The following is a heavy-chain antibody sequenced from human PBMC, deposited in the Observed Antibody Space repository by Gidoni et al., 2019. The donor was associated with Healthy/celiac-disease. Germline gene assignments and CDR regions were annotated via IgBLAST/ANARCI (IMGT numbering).Heavy chain of an antibody. Sequence: QVQLQESGTGLVKPSETLSLTCTVSGGSISSYYWSWIRQPPGKGLEWIGYIYYSGSTNYNPSLKSRVTISVDTSKNQFSLKLSSVTAADTAVYYCARVPYDILTGRPYYYYGMDVWGQGTTVTVSS. V-gene: IGHV4-59*01. CDR2: IYYSGST. CDR3: ARVPYDILTGRPYYYYGMDV. CDR1: GGSISSYY. D-gene: IGHD3-9*01. J-gene: IGHJ6*02.